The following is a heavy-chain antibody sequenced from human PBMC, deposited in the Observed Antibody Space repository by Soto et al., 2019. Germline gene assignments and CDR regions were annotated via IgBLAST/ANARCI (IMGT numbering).Heavy chain of an antibody. Sequence: QLQLQESGPGLVKPSETLSLTCTVSGGSISSSSYYWGWIRQPPGKGLKWIGSIYYSGSTYYNPSLKSRVTISVDTSKNQFSLKLSSVTAADTAVYYCASLIYGYYYMDVWGKGTTVTVSS. CDR2: IYYSGST. V-gene: IGHV4-39*01. CDR3: ASLIYGYYYMDV. CDR1: GGSISSSSYY. J-gene: IGHJ6*03. D-gene: IGHD3-3*01.